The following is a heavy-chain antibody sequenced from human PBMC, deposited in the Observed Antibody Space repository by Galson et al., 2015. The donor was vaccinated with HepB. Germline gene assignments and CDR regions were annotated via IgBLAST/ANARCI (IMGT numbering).Heavy chain of an antibody. Sequence: SVKVSCKASGYTFTGYYMHWVRQAPGQGLEWMGWINPNSGGTNYAQKFQGRVTMTRDTSISTAYMELSRLRSDDTAVYYCARAGLLEWLLYPYYFDYWGQGTRVTVSS. V-gene: IGHV1-2*02. D-gene: IGHD3-3*01. J-gene: IGHJ4*02. CDR1: GYTFTGYY. CDR2: INPNSGGT. CDR3: ARAGLLEWLLYPYYFDY.